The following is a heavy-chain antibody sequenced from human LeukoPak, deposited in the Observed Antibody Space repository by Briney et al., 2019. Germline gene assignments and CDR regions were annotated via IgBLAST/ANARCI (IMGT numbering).Heavy chain of an antibody. D-gene: IGHD3-22*01. CDR2: ISAYNGNT. V-gene: IGHV1-18*01. CDR3: ARDFAPHYYDSSGLDY. CDR1: GYTFTSYG. J-gene: IGHJ4*02. Sequence: ASVKVSCKASGYTFTSYGISWVRQAPGQGLEWMGWISAYNGNTNYAQRLQGRVTMTTDTSTSTAYMELRSLRSEDTAVYYCARDFAPHYYDSSGLDYWGQGTLVTVSS.